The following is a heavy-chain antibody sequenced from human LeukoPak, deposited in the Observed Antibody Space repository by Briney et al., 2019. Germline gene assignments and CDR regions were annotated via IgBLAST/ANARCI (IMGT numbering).Heavy chain of an antibody. J-gene: IGHJ5*01. CDR3: ARAIFVTTVITGDGPFDS. D-gene: IGHD4-17*01. V-gene: IGHV1-2*06. Sequence: ASVKVSCKASGYTFTGYYMHWVRQAPGQGLEWMGRINPNSGGTNYAQKFQGRVTMTRDTSISTAYMELSRLRSDDTAVYYCARAIFVTTVITGDGPFDSWGQGTQVTVSP. CDR1: GYTFTGYY. CDR2: INPNSGGT.